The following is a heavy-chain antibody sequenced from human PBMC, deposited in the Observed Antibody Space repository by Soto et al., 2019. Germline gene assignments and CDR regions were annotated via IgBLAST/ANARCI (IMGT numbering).Heavy chain of an antibody. CDR3: ARTDWLLFSPHPYFDY. CDR1: GYSFTSYW. V-gene: IGHV5-51*01. CDR2: IYPGDSDT. J-gene: IGHJ4*02. D-gene: IGHD3-9*01. Sequence: GESLKISCNGSGYSFTSYWICWVRQMPWKGLEWMGIIYPGDSDTRYSPSFQGQVTISADKSISTAYLQWSSLKASDTAMYYCARTDWLLFSPHPYFDYWGQGTLVTVSS.